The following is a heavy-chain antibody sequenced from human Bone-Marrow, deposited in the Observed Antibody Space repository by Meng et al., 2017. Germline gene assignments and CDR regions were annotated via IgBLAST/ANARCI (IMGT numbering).Heavy chain of an antibody. CDR2: MNPNSGNT. Sequence: ASVKISCKASGYTFTSYDINWVRQATGQGLEWMGWMNPNSGNTGYAQKFQGRVTITRNTSISTAYMELSSLRSEDTAVYYCASSADLGQWELDSDAFDIWGQGTMVTVSS. J-gene: IGHJ3*02. CDR1: GYTFTSYD. D-gene: IGHD1-26*01. CDR3: ASSADLGQWELDSDAFDI. V-gene: IGHV1-8*03.